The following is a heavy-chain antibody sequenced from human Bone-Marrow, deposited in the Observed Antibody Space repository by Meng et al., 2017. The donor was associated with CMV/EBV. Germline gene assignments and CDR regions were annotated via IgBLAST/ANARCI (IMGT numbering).Heavy chain of an antibody. Sequence: ASVKVYCKASGYTFTGYYMHWVRQAPGQGLEWMGWINPNSDGTNYAQKFQGRVTMTRDTSISTAYMELSRLGSDDTAVYYCARGRYNWNYGGGAFDIWGQGTMVTVSS. J-gene: IGHJ3*02. D-gene: IGHD1-7*01. CDR3: ARGRYNWNYGGGAFDI. V-gene: IGHV1-2*02. CDR2: INPNSDGT. CDR1: GYTFTGYY.